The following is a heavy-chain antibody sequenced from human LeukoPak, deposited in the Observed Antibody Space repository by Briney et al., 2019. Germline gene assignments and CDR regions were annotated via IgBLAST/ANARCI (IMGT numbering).Heavy chain of an antibody. CDR3: VRVHAMAYYYGMDV. V-gene: IGHV3-48*03. CDR2: ISSSGSTI. Sequence: GGSLRLSCAASGVTFSSYERNWVRQAPGKGLEWVSYISSSGSTIYYADSVNGRFTNYRDNAKNQLYLQMNSLRAEDTAVYYCVRVHAMAYYYGMDVWGQGTTVTVSS. D-gene: IGHD5-24*01. CDR1: GVTFSSYE. J-gene: IGHJ6*02.